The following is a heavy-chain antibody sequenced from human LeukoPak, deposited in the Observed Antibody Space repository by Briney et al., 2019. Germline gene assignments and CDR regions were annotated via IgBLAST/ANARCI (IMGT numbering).Heavy chain of an antibody. Sequence: PGGSLRLSCAASGFIFSTYWMHWVRQAPGKGLVWVSRIKNDESRTYYADSVKGRFTISRDNSKNTLYLQMNSLRAEDTAVYYCARDLGIAARPYYYYGMDVWGQGTTVTVSS. CDR3: ARDLGIAARPYYYYGMDV. J-gene: IGHJ6*02. V-gene: IGHV3-74*01. CDR2: IKNDESRT. D-gene: IGHD6-6*01. CDR1: GFIFSTYW.